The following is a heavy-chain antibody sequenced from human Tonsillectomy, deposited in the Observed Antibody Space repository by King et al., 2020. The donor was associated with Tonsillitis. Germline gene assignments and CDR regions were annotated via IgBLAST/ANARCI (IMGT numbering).Heavy chain of an antibody. V-gene: IGHV4-59*01. CDR1: GGSISTYY. J-gene: IGHJ4*02. CDR3: ARGNRGSFQDFDS. CDR2: IYYRGST. Sequence: QLQESGPGLVKPSETLSLTCNVSGGSISTYYWNWIRQFPGEGLEWIGNIYYRGSTNYNPSLKSRGTISVDTSKNQFSLKLNSVTAADTAVYYCARGNRGSFQDFDSWGQGALVTVSS. D-gene: IGHD1-26*01.